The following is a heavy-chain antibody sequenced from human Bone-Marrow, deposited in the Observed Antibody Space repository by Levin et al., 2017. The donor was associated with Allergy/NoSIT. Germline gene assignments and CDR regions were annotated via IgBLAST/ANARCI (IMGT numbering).Heavy chain of an antibody. Sequence: GGSLRLSCTAATFTFNNYWMHWVRQAPGKGLVWVSRIDSDGTRTSYADSVKGRFTISRDGAKKTLYLQMNSLRADDTAVYYCARGGSGTGKGDLGAVYWGQGTLVTVSS. CDR1: TFTFNNYW. CDR2: IDSDGTRT. CDR3: ARGGSGTGKGDLGAVY. D-gene: IGHD3-16*01. V-gene: IGHV3-74*01. J-gene: IGHJ4*02.